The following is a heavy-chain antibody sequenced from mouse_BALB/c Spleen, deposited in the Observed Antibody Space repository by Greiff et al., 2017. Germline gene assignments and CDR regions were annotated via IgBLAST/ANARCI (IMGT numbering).Heavy chain of an antibody. CDR3: AEYLNYYAMDY. Sequence: EVKLLESGPGLVKPSQSLSLTCTVTGYSITSYYAWNWIRQFPGNKLEWMGYIRYSGSTSYNPSLKSRITITRDTSKTQFFLQLNSVTTEDTATYYCAEYLNYYAMDYWGQGTSVTVSS. J-gene: IGHJ4*01. CDR2: IRYSGST. D-gene: IGHD5-1*01. V-gene: IGHV3-2*02. CDR1: GYSITSYYA.